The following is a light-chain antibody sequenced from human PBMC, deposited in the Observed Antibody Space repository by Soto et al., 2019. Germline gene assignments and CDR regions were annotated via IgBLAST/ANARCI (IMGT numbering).Light chain of an antibody. CDR2: EVT. CDR1: SSDVGSHNY. CDR3: SSYTSSSTLV. V-gene: IGLV2-14*01. J-gene: IGLJ1*01. Sequence: QSALTQPASVSGSPGQSITISCTGTSSDVGSHNYVSWYQQHPGKAPKLMIYEVTNRPSGVSHRFSGSKSGNTASLTISGLQAEDEADYYCSSYTSSSTLVFGTGTKVTVL.